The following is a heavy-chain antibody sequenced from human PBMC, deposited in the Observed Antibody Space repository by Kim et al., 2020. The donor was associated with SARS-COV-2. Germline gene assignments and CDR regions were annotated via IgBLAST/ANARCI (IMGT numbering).Heavy chain of an antibody. CDR3: ARVGATGAYYYYYYGMDV. Sequence: GGSLRHSCAASGFTFSSYSMNWVRQAPGKGLEWVSSISSSSSYIYYADSVKGRFTISRDNAKNSLYLQMNSLRAEDTAVYYCARVGATGAYYYYYYGMDVWGQGTTVTVSS. CDR1: GFTFSSYS. J-gene: IGHJ6*02. V-gene: IGHV3-21*01. CDR2: ISSSSSYI. D-gene: IGHD1-26*01.